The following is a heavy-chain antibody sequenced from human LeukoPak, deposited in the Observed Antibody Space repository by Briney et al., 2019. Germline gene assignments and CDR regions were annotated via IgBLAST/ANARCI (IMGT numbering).Heavy chain of an antibody. Sequence: PSETLSLTCTVSGGSVSSYYWSWIRQPPGKGLEWIGYIYYTGSGNNSPSLKSRVTISVDTSKNQFSLKLSSVTAADTAVYYCARDLGGNSPFDYWGQGTLVTVSS. J-gene: IGHJ4*02. CDR3: ARDLGGNSPFDY. D-gene: IGHD4-23*01. V-gene: IGHV4-59*02. CDR1: GGSVSSYY. CDR2: IYYTGSG.